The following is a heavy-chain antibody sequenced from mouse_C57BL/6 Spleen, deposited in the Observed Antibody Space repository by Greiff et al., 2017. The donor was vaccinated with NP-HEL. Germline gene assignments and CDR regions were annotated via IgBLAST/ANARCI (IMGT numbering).Heavy chain of an antibody. V-gene: IGHV1-52*01. CDR3: ARGGGYYVSYAMDY. J-gene: IGHJ4*01. D-gene: IGHD2-3*01. CDR2: IDPSDSET. CDR1: GYTFTSYW. Sequence: QVQLKQPGAELVRPGSSVKLSCKASGYTFTSYWMHWVKQRPIQGLEWIGNIDPSDSETHYNQKFKDKATLTVDKSSSTAYMQLSSLTSEDSAVYYCARGGGYYVSYAMDYWGQGTSVTVSS.